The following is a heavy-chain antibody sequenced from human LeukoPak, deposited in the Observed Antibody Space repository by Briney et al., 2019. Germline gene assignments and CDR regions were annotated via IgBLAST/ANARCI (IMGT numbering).Heavy chain of an antibody. Sequence: SETLSLTCTVSGGSISSYYWSWIRQPPGKGLEWIGYIYYSGSTNYSPSLKSRVTISVDTSKNQFSLKLSSVTAADTAVYYCAGRDYYDSSGYHDAFDIWGQGTMVTVSS. V-gene: IGHV4-59*01. CDR3: AGRDYYDSSGYHDAFDI. CDR1: GGSISSYY. CDR2: IYYSGST. J-gene: IGHJ3*02. D-gene: IGHD3-22*01.